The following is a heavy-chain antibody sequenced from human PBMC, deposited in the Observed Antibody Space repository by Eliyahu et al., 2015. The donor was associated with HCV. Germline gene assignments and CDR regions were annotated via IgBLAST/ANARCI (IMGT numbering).Heavy chain of an antibody. Sequence: QVQLVESGGGVVQPGRSLRLSCAASGFPFSNYGLHWVRQAPGKGLEWVAXIWYDGSNKYYADSVKGRFTISRDNSKNTLYLQMNSLRAEDTAVYYCARDPAGTRLNFDLWGRGTLVTVSS. D-gene: IGHD2-2*01. J-gene: IGHJ2*01. CDR3: ARDPAGTRLNFDL. V-gene: IGHV3-33*01. CDR1: GFPFSNYG. CDR2: IWYDGSNK.